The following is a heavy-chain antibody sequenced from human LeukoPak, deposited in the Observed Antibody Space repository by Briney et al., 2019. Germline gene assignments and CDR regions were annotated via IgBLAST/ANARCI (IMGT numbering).Heavy chain of an antibody. CDR3: AKVGAYYYDSSGYYTD. Sequence: GSLRLSCAASGFTFSSYAMSWGRPPPGKGLEWGSAISSSGGSTYYADSVKGRFTISRDNSKNTLYLQMNSLRAEDTAVYYCAKVGAYYYDSSGYYTDWGQGTLVTVSS. J-gene: IGHJ4*02. V-gene: IGHV3-23*01. CDR1: GFTFSSYA. CDR2: ISSSGGST. D-gene: IGHD3-22*01.